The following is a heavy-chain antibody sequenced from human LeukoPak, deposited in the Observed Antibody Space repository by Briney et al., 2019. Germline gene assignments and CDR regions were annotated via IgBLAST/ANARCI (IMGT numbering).Heavy chain of an antibody. CDR3: ARDSVGAFYYYMDV. D-gene: IGHD1-26*01. Sequence: SETLSPTCTVSGGSISSSSYYWGWIRQPPGKGLEWIGSIYYSGSTYYNPSLKSRVTISVDTSKNQFSLKLSSVTAADTAVYYCARDSVGAFYYYMDVWGKGTTVTVSS. CDR2: IYYSGST. V-gene: IGHV4-39*07. J-gene: IGHJ6*03. CDR1: GGSISSSSYY.